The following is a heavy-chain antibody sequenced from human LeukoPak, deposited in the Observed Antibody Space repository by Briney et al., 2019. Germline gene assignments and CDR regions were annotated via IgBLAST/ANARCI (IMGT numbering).Heavy chain of an antibody. CDR2: INHSGST. Sequence: SETLSLTCAVYGGSFSSYYWSWIRQPPGKGLEWIGEINHSGSTNYNPSLKSRVTISVDTSKNQFSLKLSSVTAADTAVYYCARQVATKGEWAFDIWGQGTMVTASS. CDR3: ARQVATKGEWAFDI. J-gene: IGHJ3*02. V-gene: IGHV4-34*01. CDR1: GGSFSSYY. D-gene: IGHD5-12*01.